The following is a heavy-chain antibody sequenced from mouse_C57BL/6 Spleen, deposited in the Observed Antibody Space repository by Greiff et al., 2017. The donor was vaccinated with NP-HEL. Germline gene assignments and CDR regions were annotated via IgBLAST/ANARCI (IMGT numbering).Heavy chain of an antibody. CDR3: ARYGTTVVATDY. CDR1: GYTFTSYW. V-gene: IGHV1-50*01. D-gene: IGHD1-1*01. CDR2: IDPSDSYT. J-gene: IGHJ2*01. Sequence: QVQLQQSGAELVKPGASVKLSCKASGYTFTSYWMQWVKQRPGQGLEWIGEIDPSDSYTNYNQKFKGKATLTVDTSSSTAYMQLSSLTSEETAVYYGARYGTTVVATDYWGQGTTLTVSA.